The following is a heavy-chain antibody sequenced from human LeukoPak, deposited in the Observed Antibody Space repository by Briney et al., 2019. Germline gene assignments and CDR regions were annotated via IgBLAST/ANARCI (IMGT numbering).Heavy chain of an antibody. Sequence: SETLSLTCTVSDGSINTFYWSWIRQPPGNGLELHATIYSTGSTNYNPCLKTRVAISLDTSRNKWSLRLTSVTAADTAVYYCAKSGHSYYYTPGDFSWDQGTLVTVSS. CDR3: AKSGHSYYYTPGDFS. CDR2: IYSTGST. CDR1: DGSINTFY. J-gene: IGHJ5*02. D-gene: IGHD3-22*01. V-gene: IGHV4-4*08.